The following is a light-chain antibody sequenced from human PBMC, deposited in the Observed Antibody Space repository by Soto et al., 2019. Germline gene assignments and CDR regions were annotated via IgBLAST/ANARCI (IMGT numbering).Light chain of an antibody. V-gene: IGKV3-20*01. CDR1: QRISSEY. CDR3: QQYDAGLWT. J-gene: IGKJ1*01. CDR2: ATS. Sequence: EDVLTLPPCTLSLYPRERATLSCRASQRISSEYLAWYQQKPDQAPRLLMYATSSRATGIPDRFSGSGSGTDFTLTISKLEPEDFAVYYCQQYDAGLWTFGHGTKVDIK.